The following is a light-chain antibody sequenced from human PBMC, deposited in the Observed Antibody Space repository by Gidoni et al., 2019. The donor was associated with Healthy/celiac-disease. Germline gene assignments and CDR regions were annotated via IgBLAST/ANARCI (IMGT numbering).Light chain of an antibody. Sequence: QSALTQPASVSGSPGQSSNISCTRTSSDVGVYNYVSLYQQHPGQAPKLMIYDVSNRPSGVSNRFSGSKSGNTASLTISGLQAEDEADYYCSSYTSSSTRRVFGGGTKLTVL. CDR1: SSDVGVYNY. CDR2: DVS. J-gene: IGLJ2*01. CDR3: SSYTSSSTRRV. V-gene: IGLV2-14*01.